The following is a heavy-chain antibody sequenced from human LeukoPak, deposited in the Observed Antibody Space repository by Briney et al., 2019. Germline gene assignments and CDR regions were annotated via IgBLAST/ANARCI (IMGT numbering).Heavy chain of an antibody. V-gene: IGHV1-18*04. J-gene: IGHJ5*02. Sequence: GASVKVSCKASGYTFTSYYMHWVRQAPGQGLEWMGWISAYNGNTNYAQKRQGRVTMTTDTSTSTAYMELRSLRSDDTAVYYCARDPYSGSYLPPVNWFDPWGQGTPVTVSS. CDR1: GYTFTSYY. D-gene: IGHD1-26*01. CDR2: ISAYNGNT. CDR3: ARDPYSGSYLPPVNWFDP.